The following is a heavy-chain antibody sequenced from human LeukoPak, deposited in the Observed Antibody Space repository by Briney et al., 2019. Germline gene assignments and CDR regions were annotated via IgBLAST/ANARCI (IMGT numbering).Heavy chain of an antibody. V-gene: IGHV3-53*01. CDR3: ARERDESSGYDPHFDY. CDR1: GFTVSSNY. D-gene: IGHD3-22*01. Sequence: GGSLRLSCEASGFTVSSNYMSWVRQAPGKGLEWVSGFDRGGSTYYSDSVKGRFTISIDNSKNTLYLHMNSLRAEETAVYYCARERDESSGYDPHFDYWGQGTLVTVSS. CDR2: FDRGGST. J-gene: IGHJ4*02.